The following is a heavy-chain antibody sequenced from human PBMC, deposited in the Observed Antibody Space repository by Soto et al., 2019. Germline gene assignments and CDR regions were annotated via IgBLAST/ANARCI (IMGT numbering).Heavy chain of an antibody. CDR2: IYYSGST. J-gene: IGHJ4*02. CDR1: GGSISTSSYY. D-gene: IGHD6-13*01. Sequence: SETLSLTCTVSGGSISTSSYYWGWIRQPPGKGLEWIGSIYYSGSTYYNPSLKSRVTISADTSKNQFSLKLSSVTAADTAMYYCARLIAAAGGNRAYWGQGTLVTVSS. V-gene: IGHV4-39*01. CDR3: ARLIAAAGGNRAY.